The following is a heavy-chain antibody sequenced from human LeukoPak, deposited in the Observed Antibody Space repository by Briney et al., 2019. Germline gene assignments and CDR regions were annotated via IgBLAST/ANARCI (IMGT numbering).Heavy chain of an antibody. Sequence: SETLSLTCTVSGGSISSGDYYWSWIRQPPGKGLEWIGYIYYSGSTYYNPSLKSRVTISVDTSKNQFSLKLSSVTAADTAVYYCARGEKYCSSTSCTVTYYYYGMDVWGQGTTVTVSS. V-gene: IGHV4-30-4*01. J-gene: IGHJ6*02. CDR3: ARGEKYCSSTSCTVTYYYYGMDV. D-gene: IGHD2-2*01. CDR1: GGSISSGDYY. CDR2: IYYSGST.